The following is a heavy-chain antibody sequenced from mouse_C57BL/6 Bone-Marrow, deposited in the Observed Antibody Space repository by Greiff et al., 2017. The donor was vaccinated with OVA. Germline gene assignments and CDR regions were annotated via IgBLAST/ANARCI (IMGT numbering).Heavy chain of an antibody. CDR1: GYAFSSYW. CDR3: ARGKDWSYAMDY. V-gene: IGHV1-80*01. CDR2: IYPGDGDT. J-gene: IGHJ4*01. D-gene: IGHD4-1*01. Sequence: VQGVESGAELVKPGASVKISCKASGYAFSSYWMNWVKQRPGKGLEWIGKIYPGDGDTNYNGKFKGKATLTADKSSSTAYMQLSSLTSEDSAVYFCARGKDWSYAMDYWGQGTSVTVSS.